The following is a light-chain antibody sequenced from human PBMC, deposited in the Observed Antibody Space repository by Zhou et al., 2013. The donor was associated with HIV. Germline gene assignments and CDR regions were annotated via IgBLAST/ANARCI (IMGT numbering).Light chain of an antibody. V-gene: IGKV1-13*02. CDR2: DAS. Sequence: AIQLTQSPSSLSASVGDRITITCRASQGINNALAWYQQKPGKPPKLLIYDASSLESGVPSRFSGSGSGTDFTLTVTSLQPEDFATYYCQQSYSAPWTFGQGTKV. CDR3: QQSYSAPWT. CDR1: QGINNA. J-gene: IGKJ1*01.